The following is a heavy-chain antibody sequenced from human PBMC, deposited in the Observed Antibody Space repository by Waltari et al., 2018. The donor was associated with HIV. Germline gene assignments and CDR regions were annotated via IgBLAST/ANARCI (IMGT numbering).Heavy chain of an antibody. Sequence: EVQLLESGGGLVQPGGSLRLSCAASGFTFSSYAMSWFRQAPGRGDVWVAAIVGSGCSTNHADSVKGRFTISRDNSKNTLYLQMNSLRAEDTAVYYWAKVEYSSSSGENWGQGTLVTVSS. J-gene: IGHJ4*02. CDR3: AKVEYSSSSGEN. CDR2: IVGSGCST. CDR1: GFTFSSYA. D-gene: IGHD6-6*01. V-gene: IGHV3-23*01.